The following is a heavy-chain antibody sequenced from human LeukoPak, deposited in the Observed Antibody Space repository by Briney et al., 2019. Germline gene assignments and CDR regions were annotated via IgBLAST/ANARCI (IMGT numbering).Heavy chain of an antibody. J-gene: IGHJ4*02. V-gene: IGHV3-23*01. CDR3: AIPGNYRSGWGSPPSFDY. D-gene: IGHD6-19*01. Sequence: GGSLRLSCAASGFTFSSYAMSWVRQAPGKGLEWVSSISGSGGSTYYADSVKGRFTISRDNSKNTLYLQMNSLRAEDTAVYYCAIPGNYRSGWGSPPSFDYWGQGTLVTVSS. CDR2: ISGSGGST. CDR1: GFTFSSYA.